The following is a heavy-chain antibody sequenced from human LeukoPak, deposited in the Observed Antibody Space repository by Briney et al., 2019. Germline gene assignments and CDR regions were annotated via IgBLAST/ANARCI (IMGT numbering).Heavy chain of an antibody. J-gene: IGHJ4*02. V-gene: IGHV3-21*01. CDR2: ISSSSSYI. CDR1: GFTFSSYS. Sequence: GGSLRLSCAASGFTFSSYSMTWVRQAPGKGLEWVSFISSSSSYIYDADSVKGRFTISRDNARKSLYLQVNSLRAEDTAVYYCARGYYDSSGPFDYWGQGTLVTVSS. CDR3: ARGYYDSSGPFDY. D-gene: IGHD3-22*01.